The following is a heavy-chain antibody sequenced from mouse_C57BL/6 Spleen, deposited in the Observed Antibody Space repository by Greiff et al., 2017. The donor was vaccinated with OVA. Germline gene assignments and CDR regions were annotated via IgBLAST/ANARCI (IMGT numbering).Heavy chain of an antibody. V-gene: IGHV1-82*01. J-gene: IGHJ3*01. D-gene: IGHD2-1*01. CDR2: IYPGDGDT. CDR3: ARGGAYGNFSWFAY. Sequence: QLQQSGPELVKPGASVKISCKASGYAFSSSWMNWVKQRPGKGLEWIGRIYPGDGDTNYNGKFKGKATLTADKSSSTAYMQLSSLTSEDSAVYFCARGGAYGNFSWFAYWGQGTLVTVSA. CDR1: GYAFSSSW.